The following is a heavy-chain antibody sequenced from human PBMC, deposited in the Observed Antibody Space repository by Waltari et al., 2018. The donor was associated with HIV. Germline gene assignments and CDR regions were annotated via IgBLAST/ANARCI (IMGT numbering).Heavy chain of an antibody. CDR3: ARESGYQLVRWLDP. CDR1: GYMFTGHY. D-gene: IGHD2-2*01. CDR2: INPISGGT. V-gene: IGHV1-2*02. J-gene: IGHJ5*02. Sequence: QVHLVQSGPAVKKPGASMKVSCKASGYMFTGHYMHWLRQAPGQGLEWMGWINPISGGTNYAQTLQGRVTMTRDASINTVYMELKSLRYDDTAMYYCARESGYQLVRWLDPWGQGTRVTVSS.